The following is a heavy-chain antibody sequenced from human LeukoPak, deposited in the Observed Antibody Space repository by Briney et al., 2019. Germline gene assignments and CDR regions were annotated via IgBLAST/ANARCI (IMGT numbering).Heavy chain of an antibody. J-gene: IGHJ4*02. V-gene: IGHV1-3*01. Sequence: ASVKVSCKASGYTFTSYAMHWVRQAPGQRLEWMGWINAGNGNTKYSQEFQGRVTITRDTSASTAYMELSSLRSDDTAVYYCARDSYSYGPDYWGQGTLVTVSS. CDR2: INAGNGNT. CDR1: GYTFTSYA. D-gene: IGHD5-18*01. CDR3: ARDSYSYGPDY.